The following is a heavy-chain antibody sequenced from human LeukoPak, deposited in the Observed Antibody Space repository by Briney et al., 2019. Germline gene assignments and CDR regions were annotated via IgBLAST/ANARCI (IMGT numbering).Heavy chain of an antibody. V-gene: IGHV4-31*03. CDR1: GGSITSRTYY. CDR2: IYGSVST. D-gene: IGHD3-10*01. J-gene: IGHJ6*02. CDR3: ARGPIYYYGSGSYPPSVYGMDV. Sequence: PSETLSLTCTVSGGSITSRTYYWSWVRQHPGRGLEWLGYIYGSVSTYYNPSLKSRVTISVDTSKNQFSLKLSSVTAADTAVYYCARGPIYYYGSGSYPPSVYGMDVWGQGTPVTVSS.